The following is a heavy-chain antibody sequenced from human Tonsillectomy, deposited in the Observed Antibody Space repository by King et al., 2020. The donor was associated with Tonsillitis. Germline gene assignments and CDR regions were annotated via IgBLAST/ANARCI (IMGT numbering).Heavy chain of an antibody. CDR3: ARGYCISTICQPRYYYYYGMDV. CDR1: GFTFSSYD. D-gene: IGHD2-2*01. CDR2: ISSDGSNK. Sequence: VQLVESGGGVVQPGRSLRLSCAASGFTFSSYDMHWVRQAPGKGLEWVAIISSDGSNKYYADSVKGRFTISRDNSKNTLYLQMNSLRAEDTAVYYCARGYCISTICQPRYYYYYGMDVWGQGTTVTVSS. V-gene: IGHV3-33*05. J-gene: IGHJ6*02.